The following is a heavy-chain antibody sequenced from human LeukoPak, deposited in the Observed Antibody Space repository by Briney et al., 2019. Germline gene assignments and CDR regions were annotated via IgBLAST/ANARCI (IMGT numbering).Heavy chain of an antibody. V-gene: IGHV4-34*01. CDR1: GGSFSGYY. CDR2: INHSGST. Sequence: PSETLSLTCAVYGGSFSGYYWSWIRQPPGKGLEWIGEINHSGSTNYNPSLESRVTISVDTSKNQFSLKLSSVTAADTAVYYCARVRSWYSYYFDYWGQGTLVTVSS. D-gene: IGHD6-13*01. J-gene: IGHJ4*02. CDR3: ARVRSWYSYYFDY.